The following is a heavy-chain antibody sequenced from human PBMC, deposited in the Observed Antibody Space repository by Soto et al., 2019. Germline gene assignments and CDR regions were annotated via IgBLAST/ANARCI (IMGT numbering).Heavy chain of an antibody. D-gene: IGHD2-2*01. V-gene: IGHV4-34*01. CDR3: ASVTCSSTSCYHDS. J-gene: IGHJ4*02. CDR2: INHSGST. Sequence: QVQLQQWGAGLLKPSETLSLTCAVYGGSFSGYYWSWIRQPPGKGLEWIGEINHSGSTNYNPSLKGRATISVDTPKNQFSLKRSSVTAADTAVYYCASVTCSSTSCYHDSWGQGTLVTVSS. CDR1: GGSFSGYY.